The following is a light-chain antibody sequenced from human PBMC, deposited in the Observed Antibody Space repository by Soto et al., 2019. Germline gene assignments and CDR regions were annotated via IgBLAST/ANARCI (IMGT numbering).Light chain of an antibody. CDR1: SSDVGAYNF. Sequence: QSASVSGSPGQSITISCTGTSSDVGAYNFVSWYQQHPGKAPKLIFYEVSNRPPGLSDRFSGSKSGTTASLTISGLQAEDEADYFCSSYTTNKTLLFGGGTKLTVL. CDR3: SSYTTNKTLL. CDR2: EVS. J-gene: IGLJ2*01. V-gene: IGLV2-14*01.